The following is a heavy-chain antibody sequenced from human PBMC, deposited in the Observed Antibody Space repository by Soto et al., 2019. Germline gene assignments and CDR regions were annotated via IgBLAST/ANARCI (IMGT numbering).Heavy chain of an antibody. CDR2: IYYSGST. V-gene: IGHV4-61*08. CDR3: ARSPNYYYYGFDV. J-gene: IGHJ6*02. CDR1: GGSVSSGDYF. D-gene: IGHD3-10*01. Sequence: SETLSLTCTVSGGSVSSGDYFWSWLRQSPGKRLEWTAYIYYSGSTNYNPSLKSRATISVDTSKSQVSLTLTSMTAADAALYYCARSPNYYYYGFDVWGQGTAVTVSS.